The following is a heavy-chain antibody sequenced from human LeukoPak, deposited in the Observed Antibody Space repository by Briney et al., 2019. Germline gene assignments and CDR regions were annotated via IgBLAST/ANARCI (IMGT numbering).Heavy chain of an antibody. V-gene: IGHV1-8*03. J-gene: IGHJ6*03. CDR3: VRAGTIFGVVIPQRYYYMDV. CDR2: MNPNSGNT. CDR1: GYTFTSYD. D-gene: IGHD3-3*01. Sequence: ASVKVSCKASGYTFTSYDINWVRQATGQGLEWMGWMNPNSGNTGYAQKFQGRVTITRNTSISTAYMELSSLRSEDTAVYYCVRAGTIFGVVIPQRYYYMDVWGKGTTVTVSS.